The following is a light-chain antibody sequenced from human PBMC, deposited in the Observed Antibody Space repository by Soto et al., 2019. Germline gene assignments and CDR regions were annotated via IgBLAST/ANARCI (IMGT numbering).Light chain of an antibody. CDR3: LLSSSDHRV. CDR1: TGAVTASHY. CDR2: DTS. J-gene: IGLJ7*01. Sequence: QAVVTQEPSLTVSPGGTVTLTCDSSTGAVTASHYPFWFQQKPGQAPRTLIFDTSDKSSWTPARFSGSLLGGKAAPTLSGAQPEDEAEYYCLLSSSDHRVFGGGTQLTVL. V-gene: IGLV7-46*01.